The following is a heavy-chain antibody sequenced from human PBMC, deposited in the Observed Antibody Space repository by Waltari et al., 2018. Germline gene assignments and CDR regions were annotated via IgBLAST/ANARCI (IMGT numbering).Heavy chain of an antibody. D-gene: IGHD6-13*01. CDR3: ARHPYSSSWYGY. V-gene: IGHV5-10-1*03. CDR1: GYSFTSYW. J-gene: IGHJ4*02. Sequence: EVQLVQSGAEVKKPGESLRISCKGSGYSFTSYWISWVRQMPGKGLEWMGGFDPSDSYTNYSPAFQGHVTISADKSISTAYLQWSSLKASDTAMYYCARHPYSSSWYGYWGQGTLVTVSS. CDR2: FDPSDSYT.